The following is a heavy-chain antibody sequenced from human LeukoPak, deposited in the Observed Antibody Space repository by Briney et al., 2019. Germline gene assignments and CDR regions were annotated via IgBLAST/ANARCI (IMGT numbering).Heavy chain of an antibody. CDR1: GGTFSSYA. V-gene: IGHV1-69*06. Sequence: GASVKVSCKASGGTFSSYAISWVRQAPGQGLEWMGGNIPIFGTANYAQKFQGRVTITADKSTSTAYMELSSLRSEDTAVYYCARLIPAHYYYGMDVWGKGTTVTVSS. CDR2: NIPIFGTA. J-gene: IGHJ6*04. CDR3: ARLIPAHYYYGMDV. D-gene: IGHD2-2*01.